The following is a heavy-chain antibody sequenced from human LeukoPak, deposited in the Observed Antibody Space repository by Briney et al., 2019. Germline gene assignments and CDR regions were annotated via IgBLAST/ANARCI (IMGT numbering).Heavy chain of an antibody. D-gene: IGHD3-22*01. Sequence: GRSLRLSCAASGFIFDDYAMHWVRQAPGKGLEWVSGISWNSGSIGYADSVKGRFTISRDNAKNSLYLQMNSLRAEDTALYYCAKATVHYYDSSGYYTDAFDIWGQGTMVTVSS. CDR3: AKATVHYYDSSGYYTDAFDI. CDR1: GFIFDDYA. V-gene: IGHV3-9*01. CDR2: ISWNSGSI. J-gene: IGHJ3*02.